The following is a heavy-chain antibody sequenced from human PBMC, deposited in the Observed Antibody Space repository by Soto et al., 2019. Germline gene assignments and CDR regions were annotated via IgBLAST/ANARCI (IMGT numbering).Heavy chain of an antibody. D-gene: IGHD2-21*02. V-gene: IGHV3-30*18. Sequence: GGSLRLSCAASGFTFSSYGMHWVRQAPGKGLEWVAVISYDGSNKYYADSVKGRFTISRDNSKNTLYLQMNSLRAEDTALYYCAKDPGLVTAHAPLDYWGQGTLVTVSS. CDR2: ISYDGSNK. CDR1: GFTFSSYG. CDR3: AKDPGLVTAHAPLDY. J-gene: IGHJ4*02.